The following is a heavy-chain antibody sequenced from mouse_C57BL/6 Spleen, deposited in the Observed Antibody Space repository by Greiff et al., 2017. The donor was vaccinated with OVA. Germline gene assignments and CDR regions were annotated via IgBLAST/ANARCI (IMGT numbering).Heavy chain of an antibody. CDR3: ARGTNYYGSSYWYFDV. J-gene: IGHJ1*03. D-gene: IGHD1-1*01. Sequence: QVQLQQSGPELVEPGASVKISCKASGYAFSSSWMNWVKQRPGKGLEWIGRIYPGDGDTNYNGKFKGKATLTADKSSSTAYMQLSSLTSEDSAVYFCARGTNYYGSSYWYFDVWGTGTTVTVSS. V-gene: IGHV1-82*01. CDR1: GYAFSSSW. CDR2: IYPGDGDT.